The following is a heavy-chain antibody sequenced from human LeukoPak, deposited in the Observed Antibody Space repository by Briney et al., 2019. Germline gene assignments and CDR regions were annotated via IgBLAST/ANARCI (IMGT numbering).Heavy chain of an antibody. D-gene: IGHD6-13*01. CDR3: AKAAEAWSTTWYYFDF. CDR1: GFTFSNYW. J-gene: IGHJ4*02. Sequence: HPGGSLRLSCAASGFTFSNYWMSWVRQAPGKGLEWVANIKQNASEETYVDSVKGRFTISRDNSKNTLYLQMNSLRAEDTAVYYCAKAAEAWSTTWYYFDFWGQGTLVTVSS. V-gene: IGHV3-7*03. CDR2: IKQNASEE.